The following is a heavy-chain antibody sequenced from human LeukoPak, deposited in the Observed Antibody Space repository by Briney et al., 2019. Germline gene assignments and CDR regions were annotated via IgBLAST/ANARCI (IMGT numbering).Heavy chain of an antibody. D-gene: IGHD5-18*01. Sequence: PGGSLRLSCEVSGFSLNGFSLNWVRQAPGKGPEWISYISSSSITIYYADSVKGRFTISRDNAKNSLYLQMNSLRDEDTAVYYCARNLAGYTYGYSQDLHYLDYWGQGTVVTVSS. CDR2: ISSSSITI. CDR1: GFSLNGFS. V-gene: IGHV3-48*02. CDR3: ARNLAGYTYGYSQDLHYLDY. J-gene: IGHJ4*02.